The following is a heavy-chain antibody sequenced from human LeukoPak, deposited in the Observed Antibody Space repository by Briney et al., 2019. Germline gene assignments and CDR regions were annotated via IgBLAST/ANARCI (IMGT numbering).Heavy chain of an antibody. CDR3: AKDARYYHDSSIDP. CDR2: ISYDGSNK. D-gene: IGHD3-22*01. V-gene: IGHV3-30*18. CDR1: GFTFSSYG. Sequence: PGGSLRLPCAASGFTFSSYGMHWVRQAPGKGLEWVAVISYDGSNKYYADSVKGRFTISRDNSKNTLYLQMNSLRAEDTAVYYCAKDARYYHDSSIDPWGQGTLVTVSS. J-gene: IGHJ5*02.